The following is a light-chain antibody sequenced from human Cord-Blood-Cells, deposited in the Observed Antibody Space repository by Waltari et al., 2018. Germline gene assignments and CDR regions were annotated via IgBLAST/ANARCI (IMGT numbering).Light chain of an antibody. Sequence: VIWMTQSPSLLSASTGDRVIISWRMSQGIISYFAWYQQKPGKAPGLMIYAASTLQIGAPSRFSGSGSGTDFTLTISCLQSEDFATYYCQQYYSFPLTFGGGTKVEIK. J-gene: IGKJ4*01. CDR3: QQYYSFPLT. CDR1: QGIISY. CDR2: AAS. V-gene: IGKV1D-8*03.